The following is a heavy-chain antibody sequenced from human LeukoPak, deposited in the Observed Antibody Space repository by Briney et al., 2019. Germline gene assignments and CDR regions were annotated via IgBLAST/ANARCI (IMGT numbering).Heavy chain of an antibody. Sequence: GGSLRLSCVASRFTFSSYSMTWVRQAPGKGLEWVSPISGSGGNIYYADSVRGRFTISRDNSWNTVYLQLHSLRAVDTAVYYCAKGRVIDATAPGDYWGQGTLVTVSS. CDR3: AKGRVIDATAPGDY. CDR2: ISGSGGNI. D-gene: IGHD2-15*01. V-gene: IGHV3-23*01. J-gene: IGHJ4*02. CDR1: RFTFSSYS.